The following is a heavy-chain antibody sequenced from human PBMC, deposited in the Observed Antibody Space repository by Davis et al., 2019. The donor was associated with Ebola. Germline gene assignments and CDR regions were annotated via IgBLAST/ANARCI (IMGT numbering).Heavy chain of an antibody. Sequence: MPSETLSLTCTVSGGSISSYYWSWIRQPPGKGLEWIGYIYYSGSTNYNPSLKSRVTISVDTSKNQFSLKLSSVTAADTAVYYCARAGFYYDSSGSRRFYYYYGMDVWGQGTTVTVSS. J-gene: IGHJ6*02. CDR2: IYYSGST. CDR3: ARAGFYYDSSGSRRFYYYYGMDV. V-gene: IGHV4-59*08. CDR1: GGSISSYY. D-gene: IGHD3-22*01.